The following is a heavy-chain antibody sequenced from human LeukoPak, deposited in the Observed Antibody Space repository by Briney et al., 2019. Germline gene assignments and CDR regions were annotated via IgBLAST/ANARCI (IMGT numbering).Heavy chain of an antibody. CDR3: TRHGPDDGYCSSTSCYRGAFDI. CDR2: IRSKANSYAT. D-gene: IGHD2-2*02. Sequence: GGSLRLSCAASGFTFSGSAMHWVRQASGKGLEWVGRIRSKANSYATAYAASVKGRFTISRDDSKNTAYLQMNSLKTEDTAVYYCTRHGPDDGYCSSTSCYRGAFDIWGQGTMVTVSS. J-gene: IGHJ3*02. V-gene: IGHV3-73*01. CDR1: GFTFSGSA.